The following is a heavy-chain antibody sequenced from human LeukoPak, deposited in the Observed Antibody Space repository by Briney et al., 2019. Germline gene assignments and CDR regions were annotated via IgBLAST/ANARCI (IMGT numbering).Heavy chain of an antibody. CDR3: ARGKVQYYYYYYMDV. V-gene: IGHV3-74*01. CDR2: INSDGSST. D-gene: IGHD3-10*01. J-gene: IGHJ6*03. CDR1: GFTFSSYW. Sequence: GRSLRLSCAASGFTFSSYWMHWVRQAPGKGLVWVSRINSDGSSTSYADSVKGRFTISRDNAKNTLYLQMNSLRAEDTAVYYCARGKVQYYYYYYMDVWGKGTTVTVSS.